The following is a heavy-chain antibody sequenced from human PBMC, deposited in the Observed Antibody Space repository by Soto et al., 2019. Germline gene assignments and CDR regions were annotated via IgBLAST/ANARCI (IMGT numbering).Heavy chain of an antibody. CDR1: GGSFSGYY. CDR2: INHSGST. Sequence: SETLSLTCAVYGGSFSGYYWSWIRQPPGKGLEWIGEINHSGSTNYNPSLKSRVTISVDTSKNQFSLKLSSVTAADTAVYYCAYFTSELWRPSNWFDPWGQVTLVTVSS. J-gene: IGHJ5*02. D-gene: IGHD5-18*01. CDR3: AYFTSELWRPSNWFDP. V-gene: IGHV4-34*01.